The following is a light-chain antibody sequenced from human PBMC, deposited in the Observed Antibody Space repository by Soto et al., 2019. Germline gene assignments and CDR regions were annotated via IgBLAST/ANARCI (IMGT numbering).Light chain of an antibody. CDR2: TAS. CDR3: QKYNSAPHT. CDR1: QDISKY. Sequence: DIQMTQSPSSLSASVGDRVTITCRASQDISKYLAWYQQKPGKGPNLLIHTASTLQSGVPSRFSGSGFGTHFTLPLSSLQPEDGAPDYCQKYNSAPHTFGPGTKVDI. V-gene: IGKV1-27*01. J-gene: IGKJ3*01.